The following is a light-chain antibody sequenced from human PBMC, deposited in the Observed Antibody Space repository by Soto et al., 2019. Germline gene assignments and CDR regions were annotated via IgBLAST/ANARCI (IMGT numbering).Light chain of an antibody. V-gene: IGKV1-5*01. CDR1: QSISSW. CDR2: DAS. J-gene: IGKJ5*01. Sequence: DIQMTQSPSSLSASVGDRVTITCRVSQSISSWLAWYQQKPGKAPKLLIYDASSLESGVPSRFSGSGSGTEFTLTISSLQPDDFATYFCHSRAFGQGTRLEIK. CDR3: HSRA.